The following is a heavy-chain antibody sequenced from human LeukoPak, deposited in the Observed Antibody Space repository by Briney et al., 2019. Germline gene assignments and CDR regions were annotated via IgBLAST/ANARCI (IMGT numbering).Heavy chain of an antibody. D-gene: IGHD2-8*01. V-gene: IGHV1-2*02. CDR1: GYTXTVYY. J-gene: IGHJ4*02. CDR2: INPNSGGT. Sequence: GASVKVSCKASGYTXTVYYMHRVRQAPGQGLEWMGWINPNSGGTNFAQNFQGRVTMTRDTSISTAYMELTRLTSDDTAVYYCARDMGVPYYFDYWGQGTLVTVSS. CDR3: ARDMGVPYYFDY.